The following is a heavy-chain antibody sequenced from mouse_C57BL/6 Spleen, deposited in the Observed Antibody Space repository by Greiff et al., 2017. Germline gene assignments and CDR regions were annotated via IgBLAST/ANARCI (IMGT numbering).Heavy chain of an antibody. J-gene: IGHJ2*01. V-gene: IGHV5-6*01. Sequence: EVQLVESGGDLVKPGGSLKLSCAASGFTFSSYGMSWVRQTPDKRLEWVATISSGGSYTNYPDIVKGRFTITRDNAKNTLYLQMSRLTSEDTAIYYCARQDYSGGSYYFGYWGQGTTLTVSS. CDR1: GFTFSSYG. CDR2: ISSGGSYT. CDR3: ARQDYSGGSYYFGY. D-gene: IGHD1-1*01.